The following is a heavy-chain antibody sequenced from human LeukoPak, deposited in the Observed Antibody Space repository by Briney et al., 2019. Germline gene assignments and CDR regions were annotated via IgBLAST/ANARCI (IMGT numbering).Heavy chain of an antibody. CDR2: INHSGNT. CDR1: GGSFSGYY. CDR3: ARALASSGYYGY. J-gene: IGHJ4*02. Sequence: SETLSLTCAVYGGSFSGYYWTWIRQPPGKGLEWIGEINHSGNTNYNPSLKSRVTISVDTSKNQFSLMLNSVTAADTAVYYCARALASSGYYGYWGQGTLVTVSS. V-gene: IGHV4-34*01. D-gene: IGHD1-26*01.